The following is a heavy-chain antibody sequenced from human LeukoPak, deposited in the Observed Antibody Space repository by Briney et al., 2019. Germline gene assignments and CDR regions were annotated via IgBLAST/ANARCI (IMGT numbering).Heavy chain of an antibody. V-gene: IGHV3-9*01. CDR1: GFTFDDYA. D-gene: IGHD6-19*01. Sequence: GGSLRLSCAASGFTFDDYAMHWVRQAPGKGLEWVSGISWNSGSIGYADSVKGRFTISRDNAKNSLYLQMHSLRAEDTALYYCAKDRSRSGSTTGAFDIWGQGTMVTVSS. CDR3: AKDRSRSGSTTGAFDI. J-gene: IGHJ3*02. CDR2: ISWNSGSI.